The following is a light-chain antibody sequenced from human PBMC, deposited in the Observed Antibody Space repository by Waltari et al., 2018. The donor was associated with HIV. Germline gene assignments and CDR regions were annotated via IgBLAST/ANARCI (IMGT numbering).Light chain of an antibody. V-gene: IGKV1-5*03. J-gene: IGKJ3*01. Sequence: DIQMTQSPSTLSASIGDRVTITCRARQSISTLLAWYQQKPGKAPKLLIYRASTLESGVPSRFSGSGSGTDFTLTISSLQPDDFATYYCKQYNTFGFGPGTKVDIK. CDR1: QSISTL. CDR2: RAS. CDR3: KQYNTFG.